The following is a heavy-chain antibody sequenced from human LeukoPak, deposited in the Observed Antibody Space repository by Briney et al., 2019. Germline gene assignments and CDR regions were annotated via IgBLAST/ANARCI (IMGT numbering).Heavy chain of an antibody. CDR1: GFIFSSYA. J-gene: IGHJ4*02. CDR2: ISGSGGSS. D-gene: IGHD1-14*01. Sequence: PGGSLRLSCAASGFIFSSYAMSWVRQAPGKGLEWVSSISGSGGSSYYADSVKGWFTISRDKSTNTLYLQMNSLRAEDTAVYYCAKILEGCNHGGFEYWGQGALVTVSS. CDR3: AKILEGCNHGGFEY. V-gene: IGHV3-23*01.